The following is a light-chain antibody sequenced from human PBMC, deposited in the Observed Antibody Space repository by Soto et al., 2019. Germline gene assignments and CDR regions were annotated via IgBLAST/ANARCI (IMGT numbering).Light chain of an antibody. J-gene: IGLJ3*02. CDR2: EVT. CDR3: SSFASSNTWV. CDR1: SSDVGAYNY. Sequence: QSALTQPPSASGSPGQSVTISCTGTSSDVGAYNYFSWYQQHAGKAPKLVIYEVTKRPSGVPDRFSGSKSANTASLTVSGLQAEYEADYYCSSFASSNTWVFGGGTKLTVL. V-gene: IGLV2-8*01.